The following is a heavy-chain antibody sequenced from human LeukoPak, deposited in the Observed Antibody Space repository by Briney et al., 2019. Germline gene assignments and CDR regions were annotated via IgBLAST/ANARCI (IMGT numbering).Heavy chain of an antibody. J-gene: IGHJ4*02. Sequence: PSETLSLTCTVSGGSISSGGYYWSWIRQHPGKGLEWIGYIYYSGSTYYNPSLKSRVTISVDTSKNQFSLKLSSVTAADTAVYYCARLLRVTTVGPDLYYFDYWGQGTLVTVSS. V-gene: IGHV4-31*03. CDR3: ARLLRVTTVGPDLYYFDY. CDR1: GGSISSGGYY. D-gene: IGHD4-17*01. CDR2: IYYSGST.